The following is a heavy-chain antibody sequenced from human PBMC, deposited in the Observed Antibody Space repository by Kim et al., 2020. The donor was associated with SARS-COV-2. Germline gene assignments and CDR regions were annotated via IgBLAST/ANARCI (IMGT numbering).Heavy chain of an antibody. J-gene: IGHJ4*01. CDR2: ISGSDGST. CDR3: PTNFLYVSCCFLFYFY. Sequence: GGSLRLSCAASGFTFSNYAMSWVRQAPGKGLEWVSTISGSDGSTYYADSVMVRFTISRDNSKNTLYLQLHTLISSAPSFFFCPTNFLYVSCCFLFYFY. D-gene: IGHD3-10*02. V-gene: IGHV3-23*01. CDR1: GFTFSNYA.